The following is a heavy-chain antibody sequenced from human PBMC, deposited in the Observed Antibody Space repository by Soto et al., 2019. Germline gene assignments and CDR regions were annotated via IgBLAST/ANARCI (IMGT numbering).Heavy chain of an antibody. CDR1: GVSITSHY. Sequence: SETLSLTCDVSGVSITSHYWNWIRQSPGMGLEWIGSTYFRGSASYNPSLKSRVTISLDTSKDQLSLTLSAVTAADTAVYYCARDRIIGTSYSDYWGQGILVTVSS. V-gene: IGHV4-59*11. D-gene: IGHD1-7*01. CDR3: ARDRIIGTSYSDY. CDR2: TYFRGSA. J-gene: IGHJ4*02.